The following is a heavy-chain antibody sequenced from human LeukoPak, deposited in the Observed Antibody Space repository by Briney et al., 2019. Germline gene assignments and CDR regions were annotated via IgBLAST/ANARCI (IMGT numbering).Heavy chain of an antibody. CDR1: GGSISSGGYS. CDR3: ARGLAYCGGDCYYYYYYGMDV. Sequence: PSQTLSLTCAVSGGSISSGGYSWSWIRQPPGKGLEWIGEINHSGSTNYNPSLKSRVTISVDTSKNQFSLKLSSVTAADTAVYYCARGLAYCGGDCYYYYYYGMDVWGQGTTVTVSS. D-gene: IGHD2-21*02. V-gene: IGHV4-30-2*01. CDR2: INHSGST. J-gene: IGHJ6*02.